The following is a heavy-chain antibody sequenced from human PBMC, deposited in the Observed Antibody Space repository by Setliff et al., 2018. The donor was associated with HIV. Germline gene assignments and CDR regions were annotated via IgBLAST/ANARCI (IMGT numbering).Heavy chain of an antibody. D-gene: IGHD2-15*01. CDR3: ARGYNGGNCYHGSGWFDP. J-gene: IGHJ5*02. CDR2: INTNTGNP. CDR1: GYIFTNYA. Sequence: ASVKVSCKASGYIFTNYAINWVRQAPGQGLEWMGWINTNTGNPTYAQGFTGRFVFSLDTSVSTAYLQISSLKAEDTAMYYCARGYNGGNCYHGSGWFDPWGQGTLVTVSS. V-gene: IGHV7-4-1*02.